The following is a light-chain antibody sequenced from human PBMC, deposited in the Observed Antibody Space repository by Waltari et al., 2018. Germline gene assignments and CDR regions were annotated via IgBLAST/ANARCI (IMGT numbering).Light chain of an antibody. CDR1: STDLASYNL. J-gene: IGLJ1*01. CDR3: CSYTGSSTSYG. V-gene: IGLV2-23*01. CDR2: EAT. Sequence: QSALSQPASVSGSPGQSLTITCTGASTDLASYNLVAWYQHPPNRAPKLIIYEATKRPSGSSHRFSGAKSGATASLGISGLQADDEADYYCCSYTGSSTSYGCGGGTKVTVL.